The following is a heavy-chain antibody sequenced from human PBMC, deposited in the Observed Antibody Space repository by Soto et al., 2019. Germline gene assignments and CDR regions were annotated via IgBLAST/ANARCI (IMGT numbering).Heavy chain of an antibody. J-gene: IGHJ4*02. D-gene: IGHD2-8*01. CDR3: AKAGYCTNGVCYSYHYFDY. Sequence: HPGGSLRLSCAASGFTFSSYAMSWVRQAPGKGLEWVSAISGSGGSTYYADSVKGRFTISRDNSKNTLYLQMNSLRADDTAVYYCAKAGYCTNGVCYSYHYFDYWGQGTRVTVSS. CDR1: GFTFSSYA. CDR2: ISGSGGST. V-gene: IGHV3-23*01.